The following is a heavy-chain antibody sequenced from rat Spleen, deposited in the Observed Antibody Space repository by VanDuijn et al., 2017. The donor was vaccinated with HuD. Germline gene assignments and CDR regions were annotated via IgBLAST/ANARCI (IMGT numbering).Heavy chain of an antibody. J-gene: IGHJ2*01. V-gene: IGHV5-7*01. D-gene: IGHD1-5*01. CDR1: GFTFSDYY. Sequence: EVQLVESGGGLVQPGRSLKLSCAASGFTFSDYYMAWVRQAPKKGLEWVASINYDGSSTYYRDSAKGRFTISRKNAKSTLYLQMDSLRSEDTATYYGAREEYRDNSDYYFDYWGQGVMVTVSS. CDR2: INYDGSST. CDR3: AREEYRDNSDYYFDY.